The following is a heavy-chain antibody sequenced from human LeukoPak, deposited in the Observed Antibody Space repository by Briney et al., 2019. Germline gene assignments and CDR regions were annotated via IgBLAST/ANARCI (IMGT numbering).Heavy chain of an antibody. V-gene: IGHV3-30*02. CDR2: IRYDGSNK. CDR3: ASAPLVGATTGWFDP. D-gene: IGHD1-26*01. J-gene: IGHJ5*02. Sequence: GGSLRLSCAASGFTFSSYGMHWVRQAPGKGLEWVAFIRYDGSNKYYADSVKGRFTISRDNSKNTLYLQMNSLRAEDTAVYYCASAPLVGATTGWFDPWGQGTPVTVSS. CDR1: GFTFSSYG.